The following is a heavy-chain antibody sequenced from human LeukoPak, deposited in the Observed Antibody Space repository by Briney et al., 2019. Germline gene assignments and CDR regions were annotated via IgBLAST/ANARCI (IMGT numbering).Heavy chain of an antibody. CDR2: IIPILGIA. V-gene: IGHV1-69*04. CDR3: ARDEVGANGVDY. D-gene: IGHD1-26*01. Sequence: ASVKVSCKASGGTFSSYTISWVRQAPGQGLEWMGRIIPILGIANYAQKFQGRVTITADKSTSTAYMELSSLRSEDTAVYYCARDEVGANGVDYWGQGTLATVSS. J-gene: IGHJ4*02. CDR1: GGTFSSYT.